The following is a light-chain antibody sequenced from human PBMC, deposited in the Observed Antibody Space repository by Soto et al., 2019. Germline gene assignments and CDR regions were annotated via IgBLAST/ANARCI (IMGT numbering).Light chain of an antibody. V-gene: IGLV1-40*01. J-gene: IGLJ1*01. CDR2: GNS. CDR1: SSNIGAGYD. Sequence: QSVLTQPPSVSGAPGQRVTISCTGISSNIGAGYDGNWDQQLPGTAPKLLIYGNSNRPSGVPDRFSGSKSGTSASLAITGLQAEDEADYYCPSYDSSLSGYVFGTGTKLTVL. CDR3: PSYDSSLSGYV.